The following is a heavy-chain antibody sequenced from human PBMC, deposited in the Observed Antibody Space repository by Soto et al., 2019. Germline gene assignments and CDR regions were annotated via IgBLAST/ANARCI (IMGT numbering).Heavy chain of an antibody. CDR1: GDSINSDKYY. CDR3: AILEGLATISYYFDF. J-gene: IGHJ4*02. D-gene: IGHD3-3*01. CDR2: IYYRGNT. V-gene: IGHV4-39*01. Sequence: PSETLSLTCSVSGDSINSDKYYWGWIRQPPGKGLEWIGSIYYRGNTYYNPSLQTRVTIPLDKSKSQFSLKLNSVTAADSAVYFCAILEGLATISYYFDFRGQRALVTVSS.